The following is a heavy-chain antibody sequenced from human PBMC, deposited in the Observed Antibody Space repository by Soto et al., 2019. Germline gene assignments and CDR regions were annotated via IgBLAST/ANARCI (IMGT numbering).Heavy chain of an antibody. CDR3: AREAGYTYGYVFDY. D-gene: IGHD5-18*01. V-gene: IGHV1-69*01. J-gene: IGHJ4*02. CDR1: GGTFGNHA. Sequence: QVQLVQSGAEVKKPGSSVRVSCKASGGTFGNHAISWVRQAPGQGLEWLGGIIPVLGVGDNAQNFQGRVTITADASTSTAYLELSSLRSEDTALYYCAREAGYTYGYVFDYWGLGTLVTVSS. CDR2: IIPVLGVG.